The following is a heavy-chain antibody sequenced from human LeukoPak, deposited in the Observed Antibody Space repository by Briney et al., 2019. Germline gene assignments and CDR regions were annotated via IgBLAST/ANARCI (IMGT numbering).Heavy chain of an antibody. J-gene: IGHJ6*02. D-gene: IGHD3-3*01. CDR2: ISSNGGST. Sequence: GGSLRLSCAASGFTFSSYAMHWVRQPPGKGLEYVSAISSNGGSTYYANSVKGRFTISRDNSKNTLYLQMGSLRAEDMAVYYCAKPRDDFWSGLDVWGQGTTVTVSS. V-gene: IGHV3-64*01. CDR3: AKPRDDFWSGLDV. CDR1: GFTFSSYA.